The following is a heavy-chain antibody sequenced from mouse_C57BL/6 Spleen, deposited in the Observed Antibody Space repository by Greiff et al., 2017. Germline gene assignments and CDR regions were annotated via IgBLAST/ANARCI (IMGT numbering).Heavy chain of an antibody. J-gene: IGHJ2*01. CDR2: IYPGDGDT. CDR3: ARDDGYYVIDY. Sequence: QVQLQPSGAELVKPGASVKISCKASGYAFSSYWMNWVKQRPGKGLEWIGQIYPGDGDTNYNGKFKGKATLTADKSSSTAYMQLSSLTSEDSAVYFCARDDGYYVIDYWGQGTTLTVSS. V-gene: IGHV1-80*01. D-gene: IGHD2-3*01. CDR1: GYAFSSYW.